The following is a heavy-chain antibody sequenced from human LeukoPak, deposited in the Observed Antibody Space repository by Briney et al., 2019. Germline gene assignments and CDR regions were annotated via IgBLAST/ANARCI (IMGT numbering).Heavy chain of an antibody. Sequence: GGSLRLSCAASGFTFSSYWMSWVRQAPGKGLEWVSGINWNGGSTGYADSVKGRFTISRDNAKNSLYLQMNSLRAEDTALYYCARDWDYYGSGSYFVAFDIWGQGTMVTVSS. J-gene: IGHJ3*02. CDR1: GFTFSSYW. CDR3: ARDWDYYGSGSYFVAFDI. D-gene: IGHD3-10*01. CDR2: INWNGGST. V-gene: IGHV3-20*04.